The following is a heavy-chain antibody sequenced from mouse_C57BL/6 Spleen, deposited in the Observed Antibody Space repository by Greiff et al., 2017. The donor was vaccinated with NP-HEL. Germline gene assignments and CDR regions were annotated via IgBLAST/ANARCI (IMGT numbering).Heavy chain of an antibody. Sequence: EVQLQQSGPVLVKPGASVKMSCKASGYTFTDYYMNWVKQSHGKSLEWIGVINPYNGGTSYNQKFKGNATLTVDTSSSTAYMELNSLTSEDSAVYYCARGNPYAMDYWGQGTSVTVSS. CDR2: INPYNGGT. V-gene: IGHV1-19*01. CDR1: GYTFTDYY. J-gene: IGHJ4*01. CDR3: ARGNPYAMDY.